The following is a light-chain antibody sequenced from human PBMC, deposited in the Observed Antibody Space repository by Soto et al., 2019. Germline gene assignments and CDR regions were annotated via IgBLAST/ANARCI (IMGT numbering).Light chain of an antibody. CDR1: QSISSW. J-gene: IGKJ1*01. CDR3: QQYSSYWT. Sequence: DIQMTQSPSTLSASVGDRVTITCRASQSISSWLAWYQQKPGKAPKLLIYKASSLESGVPSRFSGSGSGTESTLTITSLQPDDFATYHCQQYSSYWTFGQGTKVEIK. V-gene: IGKV1-5*03. CDR2: KAS.